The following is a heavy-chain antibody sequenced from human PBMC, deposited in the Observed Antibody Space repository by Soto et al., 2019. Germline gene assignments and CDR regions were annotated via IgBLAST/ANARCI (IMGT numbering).Heavy chain of an antibody. V-gene: IGHV1-69*01. CDR3: ARFSVEGPGRSGAFDI. J-gene: IGHJ3*02. Sequence: QVQLVQSGAEVKKPGSSVKVSCKASGATFSNYAINWVRQAPGQGLEWMGGIIPMFGTANYAQNYQARVTRTDDESTSTAHMELSSLRSEYTDVYFCARFSVEGPGRSGAFDIWGQGTMVTVSS. CDR2: IIPMFGTA. CDR1: GATFSNYA. D-gene: IGHD3-3*01.